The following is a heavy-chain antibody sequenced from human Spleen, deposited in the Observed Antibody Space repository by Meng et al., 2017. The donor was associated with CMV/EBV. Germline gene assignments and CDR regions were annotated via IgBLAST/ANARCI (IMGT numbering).Heavy chain of an antibody. D-gene: IGHD2-2*01. Sequence: TFTSYEISWVRQAPGQGLEWMGGISASNGNTNYAQKFQGRVTMTTDTSTSTAYMELRSLRSDDTAVYYCARGGQGCSSATCYAWFDPWGQGTLVTVPQ. CDR3: ARGGQGCSSATCYAWFDP. CDR1: TFTSYE. V-gene: IGHV1-18*01. CDR2: ISASNGNT. J-gene: IGHJ5*02.